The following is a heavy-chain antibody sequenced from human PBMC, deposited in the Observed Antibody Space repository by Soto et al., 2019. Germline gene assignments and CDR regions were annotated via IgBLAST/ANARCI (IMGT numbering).Heavy chain of an antibody. J-gene: IGHJ3*02. V-gene: IGHV3-7*05. Sequence: DVQLTESGGGLVQPGGSLRLSCGASGLRVGSDWMSSVRQAPGKGLEWVANIRKDGSQEHYADTVRGRFSVSRDNAKDSLYLQMNSLRLEDTAVYYCTRDANYRDDSAYYDVFDIWGQGTMVTVSS. D-gene: IGHD3-16*01. CDR3: TRDANYRDDSAYYDVFDI. CDR2: IRKDGSQE. CDR1: GLRVGSDW.